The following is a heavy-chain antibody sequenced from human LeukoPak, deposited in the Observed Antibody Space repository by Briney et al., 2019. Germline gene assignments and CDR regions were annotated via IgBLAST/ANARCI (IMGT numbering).Heavy chain of an antibody. CDR3: AKDGYCSGGSCYFTLPHYYYYYMDV. Sequence: GGSLRLSCAASGFTFSSYGMHWVRQAPGKGLEWVAVISYDGSNKYYADSVKGRFTISRDNSKNTLYLQMNSLRAEDTAVYYCAKDGYCSGGSCYFTLPHYYYYYMDVWGKGTTVTVSS. V-gene: IGHV3-30*18. D-gene: IGHD2-15*01. CDR1: GFTFSSYG. CDR2: ISYDGSNK. J-gene: IGHJ6*03.